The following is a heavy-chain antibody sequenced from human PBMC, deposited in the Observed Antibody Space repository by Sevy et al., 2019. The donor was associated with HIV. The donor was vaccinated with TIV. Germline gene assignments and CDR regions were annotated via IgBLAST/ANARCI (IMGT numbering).Heavy chain of an antibody. CDR2: ISDSGGRI. CDR1: GFTFSSYA. V-gene: IGHV3-23*01. CDR3: AKDGGYDALTEGDWFDP. D-gene: IGHD3-22*01. Sequence: GGSLRLSCAASGFTFSSYAMSWVRQGPGKGLEWVSTISDSGGRIYYTDSVKGRFTISRDNSKNTLYLQMDILRAEDTAMYYCAKDGGYDALTEGDWFDPWGQGTLVTVSS. J-gene: IGHJ5*02.